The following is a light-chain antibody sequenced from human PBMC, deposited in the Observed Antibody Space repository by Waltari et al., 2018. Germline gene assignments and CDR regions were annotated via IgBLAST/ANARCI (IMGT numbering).Light chain of an antibody. CDR1: QNLRNS. CDR3: QHHSTWPPT. Sequence: EIVMTQSPATLSVSPGERATLPCRARQNLRNSLAWYQQKPGQPPRLLISLASTRATGIPARFSGSGSGTEFSLTISSLQYEDFAIYFCQHHSTWPPTFGPGTRV. CDR2: LAS. J-gene: IGKJ1*01. V-gene: IGKV3D-15*01.